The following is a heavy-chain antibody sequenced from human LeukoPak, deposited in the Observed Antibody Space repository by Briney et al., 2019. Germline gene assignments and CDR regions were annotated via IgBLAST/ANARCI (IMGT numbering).Heavy chain of an antibody. D-gene: IGHD2-21*01. V-gene: IGHV1-8*01. CDR3: ARVTRRGDMFDP. Sequence: ASVKVSCKASGYTYTSYDINWVRQAAGQGIEWMGWMNPNNGNTHYAQTFQGRVTMPRNTSISTAYMDLSSQTYEDTDVYYCARVTRRGDMFDPWAQGTLVTVSS. J-gene: IGHJ5*02. CDR1: GYTYTSYD. CDR2: MNPNNGNT.